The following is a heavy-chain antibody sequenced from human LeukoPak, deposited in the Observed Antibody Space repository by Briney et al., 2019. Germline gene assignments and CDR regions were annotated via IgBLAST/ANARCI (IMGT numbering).Heavy chain of an antibody. V-gene: IGHV3-23*01. CDR2: ISGSGGST. D-gene: IGHD4-17*01. Sequence: GGSLRLSCAASGFTFSSYAMSWVRQAPGKGLEWVSAISGSGGSTYYADSVKGRFTISRDNSKNTLYLQMNSLRAEDTAVYYCARGGPYDYGDYGDAFDIWGQGTMVTVSS. CDR1: GFTFSSYA. CDR3: ARGGPYDYGDYGDAFDI. J-gene: IGHJ3*02.